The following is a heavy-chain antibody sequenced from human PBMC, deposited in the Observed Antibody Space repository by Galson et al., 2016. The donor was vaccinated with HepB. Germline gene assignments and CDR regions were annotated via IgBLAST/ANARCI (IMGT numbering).Heavy chain of an antibody. Sequence: SLRLSCAASEFTFSTYWMHWVRQAPGKGLEWVSGISGSGGNTYYADSVKGRFTISRDNSKNTLYLQMNSLRAEDTAVYYCAKDSGSMIVVATTLDYWGQGTLVTVSS. CDR1: EFTFSTYW. CDR3: AKDSGSMIVVATTLDY. V-gene: IGHV3-23*01. D-gene: IGHD3-22*01. CDR2: ISGSGGNT. J-gene: IGHJ4*02.